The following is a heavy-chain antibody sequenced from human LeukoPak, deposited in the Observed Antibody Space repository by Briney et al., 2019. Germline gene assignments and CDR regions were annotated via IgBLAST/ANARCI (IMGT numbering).Heavy chain of an antibody. CDR1: GGSISSYY. D-gene: IGHD1-26*01. CDR2: IYYSGST. J-gene: IGHJ3*02. V-gene: IGHV4-59*01. CDR3: ARDRKRSYDAFDI. Sequence: SETLSLTCTVSGGSISSYYWSWIRQPPGKGLEWIGYIYYSGSTNYNPSLKSRVTISVDTSKNQFSLKLSSVTAADTAVYYCARDRKRSYDAFDIWGQGTMVTVSS.